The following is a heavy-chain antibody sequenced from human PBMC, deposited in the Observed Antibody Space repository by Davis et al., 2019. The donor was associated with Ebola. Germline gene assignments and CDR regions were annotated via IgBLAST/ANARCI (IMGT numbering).Heavy chain of an antibody. D-gene: IGHD2-21*02. V-gene: IGHV4-39*01. CDR3: ATDVAMAAIWGVDF. CDR1: GVSIGSGSYY. CDR2: LYHSGST. Sequence: MPSETLSLTCTVPGVSIGSGSYYWGWIRQPPGKGLEWIVGLYHSGSTYYNPSLKSRVTISADGSKNQLYMRLISVTAADTAVYYCATDVAMAAIWGVDFWGHGTLVTVSS. J-gene: IGHJ4*01.